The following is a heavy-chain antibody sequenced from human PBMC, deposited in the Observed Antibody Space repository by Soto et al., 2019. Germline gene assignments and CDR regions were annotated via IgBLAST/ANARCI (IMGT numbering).Heavy chain of an antibody. V-gene: IGHV1-69*01. Sequence: QVQLVQSGAEVKKPGSSVTVSCKASGGTFSSYAISRERPAPGQGLEWMGGIIPIFGTANYAQKFQGRVTITADESTSTAYRALSSLRSEDTAVYYCASDRGSSSSVIDYWGQGTLVTVSS. J-gene: IGHJ4*02. CDR2: IIPIFGTA. CDR3: ASDRGSSSSVIDY. CDR1: GGTFSSYA. D-gene: IGHD6-6*01.